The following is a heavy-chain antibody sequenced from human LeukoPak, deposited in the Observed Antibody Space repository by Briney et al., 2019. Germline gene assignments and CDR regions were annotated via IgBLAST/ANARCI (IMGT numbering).Heavy chain of an antibody. J-gene: IGHJ6*04. CDR1: GGSISSGDYY. CDR2: IYYSGST. D-gene: IGHD3-9*01. CDR3: ARELRYFDWIAYYYYGMDV. Sequence: SETLSLTCTVSGGSISSGDYYWSWIRQPPGKGLEWIGYIYYSGSTYYNPSLKSRVTTSVDTSKNQFSLKLSSVTAADTAVYYCARELRYFDWIAYYYYGMDVWGKGTTVTVSS. V-gene: IGHV4-30-4*01.